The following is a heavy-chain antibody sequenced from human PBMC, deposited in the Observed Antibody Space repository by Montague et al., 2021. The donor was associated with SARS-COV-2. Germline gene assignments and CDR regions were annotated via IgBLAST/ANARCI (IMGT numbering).Heavy chain of an antibody. CDR3: ASLPRITISGVVIHFDY. V-gene: IGHV4-39*01. J-gene: IGHJ4*02. D-gene: IGHD3-3*01. CDR1: GGSISSSSYY. CDR2: IYYSGST. Sequence: SEALSLTCTASGGSISSSSYYWGWIRQPPGKGLEWIGSIYYSGSTYYNPSLKSRVTISVDTSKNQFSLKLSSVAAADTAAYYCASLPRITISGVVIHFDYWGQGTLVTVSS.